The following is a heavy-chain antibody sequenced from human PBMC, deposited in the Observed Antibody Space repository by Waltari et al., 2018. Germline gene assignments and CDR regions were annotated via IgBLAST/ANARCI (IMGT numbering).Heavy chain of an antibody. J-gene: IGHJ3*02. CDR3: ARDLGYSYGEDAFDI. D-gene: IGHD5-18*01. V-gene: IGHV4-59*01. CDR2: IYYSGST. Sequence: QVQLQESGPGLVKPSETLSLPCTVSGGSISSYYWSWFRQPPGKGLEWIGYIYYSGSTNYNPSLKSRVTISVDTSKNQFSLKLSSVTAADTAVYYCARDLGYSYGEDAFDIWGQGTMVTVSS. CDR1: GGSISSYY.